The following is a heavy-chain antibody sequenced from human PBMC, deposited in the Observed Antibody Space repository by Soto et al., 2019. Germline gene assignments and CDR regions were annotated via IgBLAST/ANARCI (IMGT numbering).Heavy chain of an antibody. J-gene: IGHJ5*02. CDR2: IYYSGST. CDR3: ARDGDDSSSWYRDWNGWFDP. CDR1: GGSISSYY. V-gene: IGHV4-59*01. D-gene: IGHD6-13*01. Sequence: PSETLSLTCTVSGGSISSYYWSWIRQPPGKGLEWIGYIYYSGSTNYNPSLKSRVTISVDTSKNQFSLKLSSVTAADTAVYYCARDGDDSSSWYRDWNGWFDPWGQGTLVTVSS.